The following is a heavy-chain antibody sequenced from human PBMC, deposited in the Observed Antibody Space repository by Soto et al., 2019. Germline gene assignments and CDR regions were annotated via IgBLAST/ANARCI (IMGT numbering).Heavy chain of an antibody. CDR2: IYPSDSDT. D-gene: IGHD2-21*02. J-gene: IGHJ6*04. V-gene: IGHV5-51*01. CDR1: GYKFSNFW. CDR3: AKGLYVTSYGMDV. Sequence: GESLKISCQGFGYKFSNFWIAWVRQMPGKGLEWMGIIYPSDSDTRYSPSFQGQVTISVDKSITTAYLQWSRLEASDTAIYYCAKGLYVTSYGMDVWGKGTTVTVSS.